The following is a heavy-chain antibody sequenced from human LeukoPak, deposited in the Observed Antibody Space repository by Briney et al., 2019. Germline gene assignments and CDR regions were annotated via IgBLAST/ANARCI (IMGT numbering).Heavy chain of an antibody. CDR2: ISGSGGST. Sequence: GGSLRLSCAASGFTFSSYAMSWVRQAPGKGLEWVSAISGSGGSTYYADSVKGRFTNSRDNSKNTLYLQMNSLRAEDTAVYYCAKAGSILYYYYYMDVWGKGTTVTVSS. V-gene: IGHV3-23*01. D-gene: IGHD3-10*01. J-gene: IGHJ6*03. CDR3: AKAGSILYYYYYMDV. CDR1: GFTFSSYA.